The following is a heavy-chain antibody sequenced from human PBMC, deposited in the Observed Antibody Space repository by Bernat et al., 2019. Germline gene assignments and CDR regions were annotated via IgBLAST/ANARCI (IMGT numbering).Heavy chain of an antibody. J-gene: IGHJ5*02. CDR1: GFTFSTCA. CDR2: IKSKTEGGTT. D-gene: IGHD2-2*01. CDR3: ATGSTSCSRRCSWFDP. Sequence: EVLLVESGGDLVQPGGSLRLSCAASGFTFSTCAMNWVRQAPGKGLEWVGRIKSKTEGGTTDYAAPVKGRFTISRDDSSNTLYLQMNSPRSEHTAVYYCATGSTSCSRRCSWFDPWGQGTLVTVSS. V-gene: IGHV3-15*01.